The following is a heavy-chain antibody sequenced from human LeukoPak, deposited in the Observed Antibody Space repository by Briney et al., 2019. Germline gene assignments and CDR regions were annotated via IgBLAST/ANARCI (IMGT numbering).Heavy chain of an antibody. D-gene: IGHD3-22*01. CDR1: SGSISSYY. J-gene: IGHJ4*02. CDR2: IYYSGST. CDR3: ASTDSSGYLFDY. Sequence: PSETLSLTCSVSSGSISSYYWSWIRQPPGKGLERIGYIYYSGSTNYNPSLKSRVTISVDTSKNQFSLKLSSVTAADTAVYYCASTDSSGYLFDYWGQGTLVTVSS. V-gene: IGHV4-59*08.